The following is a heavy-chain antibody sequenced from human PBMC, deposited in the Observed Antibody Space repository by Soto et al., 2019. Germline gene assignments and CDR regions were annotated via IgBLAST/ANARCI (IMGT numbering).Heavy chain of an antibody. CDR3: ARDCSSTSCYDYP. Sequence: QVQLVQSGAEVKKPGSSVKVSCKASGGTFSSYTISSVRQAPGQGLEWMGRIIPILGIANYAQKFQRRVTITADKSTSTAYMELSSLRSEDTAVYSCARDCSSTSCYDYPWGQGTLVTVSS. V-gene: IGHV1-69*08. J-gene: IGHJ5*02. CDR1: GGTFSSYT. D-gene: IGHD2-2*01. CDR2: IIPILGIA.